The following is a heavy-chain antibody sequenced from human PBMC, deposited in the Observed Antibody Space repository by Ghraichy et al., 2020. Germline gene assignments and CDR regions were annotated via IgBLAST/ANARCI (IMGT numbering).Heavy chain of an antibody. CDR2: IYYSGST. Sequence: SETLSLTCTVSGGSISSGDYYWSWIRQPPGKGLEWIGYIYYSGSTYYNPSLKSRVTISVDTSKNQFSLKLSSVTAADTAVYYCARVYYDSSGYGPTPHGIPDYWGQGTLVTVSS. J-gene: IGHJ4*02. D-gene: IGHD3-22*01. V-gene: IGHV4-30-4*01. CDR1: GGSISSGDYY. CDR3: ARVYYDSSGYGPTPHGIPDY.